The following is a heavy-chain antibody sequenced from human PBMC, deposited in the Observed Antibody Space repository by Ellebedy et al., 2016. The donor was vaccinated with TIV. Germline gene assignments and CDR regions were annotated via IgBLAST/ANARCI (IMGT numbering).Heavy chain of an antibody. D-gene: IGHD4-17*01. CDR1: GGSFSGYY. CDR2: INHSGST. J-gene: IGHJ4*02. Sequence: SETLSLXXAVYGGSFSGYYWSWIRQPPGKGLEWIGEINHSGSTNYNPSLKSRVTISVDTSKNQFSLKLSSVTAADTAVYYCARGGNTVTTHYFDYWGQGTLVTVSS. V-gene: IGHV4-34*01. CDR3: ARGGNTVTTHYFDY.